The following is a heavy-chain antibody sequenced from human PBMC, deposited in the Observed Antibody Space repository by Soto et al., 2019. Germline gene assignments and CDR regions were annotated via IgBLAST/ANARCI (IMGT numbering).Heavy chain of an antibody. V-gene: IGHV1-69*13. D-gene: IGHD2-2*01. CDR1: GGTFSSYA. J-gene: IGHJ6*02. Sequence: SVKVSCKASGGTFSSYAISWVLQAPGEGLEWMGGIIPIFGTANYAQKFQGRVTITVDESTSTAYMELSSLRSEDTAVYYCASRVLPAAYLRDYYYGMDVSGQGTTVTGSS. CDR2: IIPIFGTA. CDR3: ASRVLPAAYLRDYYYGMDV.